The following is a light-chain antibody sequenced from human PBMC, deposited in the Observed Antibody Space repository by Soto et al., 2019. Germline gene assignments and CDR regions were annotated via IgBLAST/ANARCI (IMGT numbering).Light chain of an antibody. J-gene: IGLJ2*01. CDR1: SSNIGSRT. V-gene: IGLV1-44*01. CDR3: AAWDDNLNNVV. Sequence: QSVLTQPPSAPGTAGQWVTISCSGSSSNIGSRTVNWYQQLPGTAPKLLIYSNDQRPSGVPDRFSGSKSGTSASLAISGLRSGDEADYYCAAWDDNLNNVVFGGGTQLTVL. CDR2: SND.